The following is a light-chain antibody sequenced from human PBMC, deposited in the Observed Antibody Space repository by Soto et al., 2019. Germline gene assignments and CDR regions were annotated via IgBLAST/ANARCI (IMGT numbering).Light chain of an antibody. CDR3: QQYGSSGT. CDR1: QSVSSY. CDR2: GAS. Sequence: EIVLTQSPATLSLSPGERATLSCRASQSVSSYLAWYQQKPGQAPRLLIYGASSRATGIPDRFSGSGSGTDFTLTISSLEPEDFAVYYCQQYGSSGTFGQGTKVDI. J-gene: IGKJ1*01. V-gene: IGKV3-20*01.